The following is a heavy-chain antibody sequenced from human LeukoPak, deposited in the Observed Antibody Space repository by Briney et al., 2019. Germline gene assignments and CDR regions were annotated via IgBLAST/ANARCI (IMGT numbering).Heavy chain of an antibody. CDR2: ISYDGSNK. J-gene: IGHJ6*02. Sequence: GGSLRLSCAASGFTFSSYGMHWVRQAPGKGLEWVAVISYDGSNKYYADSVKGRFTISRDNSKNTLYLQMNSLRAEDTAVYYCARDLPVANNYYYGMDVWGQGTTVTVSS. CDR1: GFTFSSYG. CDR3: ARDLPVANNYYYGMDV. D-gene: IGHD4-23*01. V-gene: IGHV3-30*03.